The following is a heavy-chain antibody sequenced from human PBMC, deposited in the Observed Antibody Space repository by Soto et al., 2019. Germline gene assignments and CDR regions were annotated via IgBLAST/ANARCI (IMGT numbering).Heavy chain of an antibody. Sequence: GASVKVSCKASGYTFTSYYMHWVRQAPGQGLEWMGWINPNSGGTNYAQKFQGRVTMTRDTSISTAYMELSRLRSDDTAVYYCARGIAAAGLHYYYGMDVWGQGTTVTVSS. CDR2: INPNSGGT. CDR3: ARGIAAAGLHYYYGMDV. D-gene: IGHD6-13*01. V-gene: IGHV1-2*02. CDR1: GYTFTSYY. J-gene: IGHJ6*02.